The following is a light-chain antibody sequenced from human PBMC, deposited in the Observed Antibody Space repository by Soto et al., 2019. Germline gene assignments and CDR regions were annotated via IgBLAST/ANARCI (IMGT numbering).Light chain of an antibody. CDR1: SSDVGSYNL. CDR2: EGS. CDR3: CSYAGSSIPCV. J-gene: IGLJ1*01. V-gene: IGLV2-23*01. Sequence: QSALTQPASVSGSPGQSISISCTGTSSDVGSYNLVSWYQQHPGKAPKLMIYEGSKRPSGVSNRFSGSKSGNTASLTISGLQAEDEADYYCCSYAGSSIPCVFGTGTKVTVL.